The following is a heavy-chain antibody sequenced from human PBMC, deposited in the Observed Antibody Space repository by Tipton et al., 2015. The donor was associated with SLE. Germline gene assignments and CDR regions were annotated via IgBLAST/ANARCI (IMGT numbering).Heavy chain of an antibody. CDR3: ARVRGGSSWFFDL. V-gene: IGHV4-4*09. J-gene: IGHJ2*01. CDR1: GDSISSYF. CDR2: IYAGGST. D-gene: IGHD2-15*01. Sequence: TLSLTCTVSGDSISSYFWTWIRQPPGRRLEYIGYIYAGGSTHYIPSLRSRVTMSTDTSKNQLSLTLTSVTAADTAVYFCARVRGGSSWFFDLWGRGTLVTVSS.